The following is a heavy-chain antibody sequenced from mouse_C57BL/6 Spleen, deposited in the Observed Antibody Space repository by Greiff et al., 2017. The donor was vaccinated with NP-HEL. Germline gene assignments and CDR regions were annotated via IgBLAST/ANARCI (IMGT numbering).Heavy chain of an antibody. D-gene: IGHD3-2*02. CDR1: GYTFTSYW. CDR2: IDPSDSYT. J-gene: IGHJ4*01. CDR3: ARWGSSGYGAMDY. Sequence: QVQLQQPGAELVMPGASVKLSCKASGYTFTSYWMHWVKQRPGQGLEWIGEIDPSDSYTNYNQKFKGKSTLTVDKSSSTAYMQLSSLTSEDSAVYYCARWGSSGYGAMDYWGQGTSVTVSS. V-gene: IGHV1-69*01.